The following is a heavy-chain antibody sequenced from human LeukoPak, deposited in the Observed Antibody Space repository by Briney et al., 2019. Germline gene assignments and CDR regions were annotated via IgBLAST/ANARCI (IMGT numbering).Heavy chain of an antibody. CDR2: IYYSGST. J-gene: IGHJ6*03. CDR1: GGSISSYY. D-gene: IGHD3-16*02. Sequence: SETLSLTCTVSGGSISSYYWSWIRQPPGKGLECIGYIYYSGSTNYNPSLKSRVTISVDTSKNQFSLKLGSVTAADTAVYYCARDYQDYYYMDVWGKGTTVTVSS. CDR3: ARDYQDYYYMDV. V-gene: IGHV4-59*01.